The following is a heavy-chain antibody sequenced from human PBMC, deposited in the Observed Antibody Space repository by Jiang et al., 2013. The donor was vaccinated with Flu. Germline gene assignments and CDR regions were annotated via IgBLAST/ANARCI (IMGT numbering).Heavy chain of an antibody. CDR2: IYDSGST. V-gene: IGHV4-39*01. Sequence: GLVKPSETLSLTCTVSGGSISSSTYYWGWIRQPPGKGLEWIGSIYDSGSTNYNPSLQSRVTMSVDTSKKQFSLKLSSVTAADTAVYYCARHVSGSWLYYFDYWGQGTLVTVSS. J-gene: IGHJ4*02. D-gene: IGHD6-13*01. CDR3: ARHVSGSWLYYFDY. CDR1: GGSISSSTYY.